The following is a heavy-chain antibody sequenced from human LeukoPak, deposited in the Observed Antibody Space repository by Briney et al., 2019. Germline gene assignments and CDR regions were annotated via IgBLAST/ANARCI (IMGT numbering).Heavy chain of an antibody. CDR2: LSWNSGNI. CDR3: AKGSTYYYGSSAWFDY. V-gene: IGHV3-9*03. J-gene: IGHJ4*02. CDR1: GFTFDDYS. D-gene: IGHD3-22*01. Sequence: GGPLRLSCAASGFTFDDYSMHWVRQAPGKGLEWVSGLSWNSGNIGYADSVKGRFTISRDNAKNSLYLHMNSLRAEDMALYYCAKGSTYYYGSSAWFDYWGQGTLVTVSS.